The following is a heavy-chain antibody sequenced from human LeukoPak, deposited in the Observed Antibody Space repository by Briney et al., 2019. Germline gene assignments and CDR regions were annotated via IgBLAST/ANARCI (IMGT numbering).Heavy chain of an antibody. J-gene: IGHJ4*02. Sequence: GGSLRLSCAASGFTFSSYSMNWVRQAPGKGLEWVSSISSSSSYIYYADSVKGRFTISRDNAKNSLYLQMNSLRAEDTAVYYCAREDGGSYSNYDYWGQGTLVTVPS. D-gene: IGHD1-26*01. CDR2: ISSSSSYI. V-gene: IGHV3-21*01. CDR3: AREDGGSYSNYDY. CDR1: GFTFSSYS.